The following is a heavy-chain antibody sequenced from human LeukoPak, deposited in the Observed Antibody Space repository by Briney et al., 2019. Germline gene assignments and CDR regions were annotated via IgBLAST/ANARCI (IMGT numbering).Heavy chain of an antibody. CDR3: AREASTYYDYVWGSYREDFDY. D-gene: IGHD3-16*02. Sequence: ASVKVSCKASGYTFTGYYMHWVRQAPGQGLEWMGRINPNSGGTNYAQKFQGRVTMTRDTSISTAYMELSGLRSDDTAVYYCAREASTYYDYVWGSYREDFDYWGQGTLVTVSS. CDR1: GYTFTGYY. V-gene: IGHV1-2*06. CDR2: INPNSGGT. J-gene: IGHJ4*02.